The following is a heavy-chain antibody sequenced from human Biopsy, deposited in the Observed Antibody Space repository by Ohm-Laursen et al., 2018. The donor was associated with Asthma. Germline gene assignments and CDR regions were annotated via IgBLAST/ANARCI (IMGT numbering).Heavy chain of an antibody. CDR2: AHFSGST. CDR3: ARVRRYGDIFFGMDV. D-gene: IGHD4-17*01. Sequence: TLSLTCPVSGGYIDSPDWSWCWIRQSPGKGLQWLGYAHFSGSTHYNPSLDRRIRMSVDTSKSQVSLSLTSVSAADTAVYFCARVRRYGDIFFGMDVWGQGTTVTVSS. J-gene: IGHJ6*01. V-gene: IGHV4-30-4*01. CDR1: GGYIDSPDWS.